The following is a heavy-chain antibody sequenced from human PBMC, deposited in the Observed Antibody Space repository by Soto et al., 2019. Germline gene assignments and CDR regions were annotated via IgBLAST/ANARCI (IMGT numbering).Heavy chain of an antibody. V-gene: IGHV4-39*01. CDR3: AGQFFQLNCSSTSCYVFDY. D-gene: IGHD2-2*01. Sequence: QLQLQESGPGLVKPSETLSLTCTVSGGSISSSSYYWGWIRQPPGKGLEWIGSIYYSGSTYYNPSLKSRVTISVDTSKNQFSLKLSSVTAADTAVYYCAGQFFQLNCSSTSCYVFDYWGQGTLVTVSS. CDR1: GGSISSSSYY. CDR2: IYYSGST. J-gene: IGHJ4*02.